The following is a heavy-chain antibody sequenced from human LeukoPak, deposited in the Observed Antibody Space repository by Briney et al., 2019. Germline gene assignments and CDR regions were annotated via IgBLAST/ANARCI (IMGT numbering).Heavy chain of an antibody. J-gene: IGHJ3*02. CDR3: AAREIVVVSAAANDAFDI. D-gene: IGHD2-2*01. Sequence: GVALDISLHGSGYSLTSYSIVVVRPTPWKRPEGTSIIYPGDSDTRYSPSFQGQVTISADKSISTAYLQWSSLKASDSAMYYCAAREIVVVSAAANDAFDIWGQGTMVTVSS. V-gene: IGHV5-51*01. CDR1: GYSLTSYS. CDR2: IYPGDSDT.